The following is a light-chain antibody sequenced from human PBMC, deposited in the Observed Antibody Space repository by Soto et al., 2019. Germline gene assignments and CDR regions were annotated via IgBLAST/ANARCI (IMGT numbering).Light chain of an antibody. CDR3: QQYGSSIT. CDR1: QSVSSSY. CDR2: GTS. J-gene: IGKJ5*01. Sequence: DIVLTQSHGTLSLSPGERATLSWRASQSVSSSYLAWYQQKPGQAPRLLIYGTSSRATGIPDRFSGSGSGTDFTLTISRLEPEDFAVFYCQQYGSSITFGQGTRLKIK. V-gene: IGKV3-20*01.